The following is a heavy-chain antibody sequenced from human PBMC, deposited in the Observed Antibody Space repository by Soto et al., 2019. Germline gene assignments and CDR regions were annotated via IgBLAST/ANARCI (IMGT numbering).Heavy chain of an antibody. J-gene: IGHJ4*02. CDR2: MNPNSGNT. V-gene: IGHV1-8*01. Sequence: ASVKVSCKASGYSFTSYDINWVRQATGQGLEWMGWMNPNSGNTGYAQKFQGRVTMTRNTSISTAYMELSSLRSEDTAVYYCARVGYYYDSSGYYLSFDYWGQGTLVTVSS. D-gene: IGHD3-22*01. CDR3: ARVGYYYDSSGYYLSFDY. CDR1: GYSFTSYD.